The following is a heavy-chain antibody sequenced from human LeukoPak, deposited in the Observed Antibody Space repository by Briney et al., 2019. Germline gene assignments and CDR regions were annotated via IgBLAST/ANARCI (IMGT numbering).Heavy chain of an antibody. V-gene: IGHV3-23*01. CDR3: AKDRAGAN. CDR1: GFTFAKYA. Sequence: GGSLKLSCVGSGFTFAKYAMTWVREAPGKGLEWVSVISGSGNVTYYAGSVKGRFTISRDNSKRTLYLQMDSLRADDTAIYYCAKDRAGANWGQGTLVLVSS. J-gene: IGHJ4*02. CDR2: ISGSGNVT.